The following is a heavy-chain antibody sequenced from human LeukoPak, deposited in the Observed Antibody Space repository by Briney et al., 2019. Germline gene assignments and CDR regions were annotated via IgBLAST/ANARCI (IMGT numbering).Heavy chain of an antibody. D-gene: IGHD6-13*01. J-gene: IGHJ6*02. V-gene: IGHV4-59*12. CDR1: GGSISGYY. CDR3: ARAPYSSSWYLYYYYGMDV. CDR2: INYSGST. Sequence: SETLSLTCTVSGGSISGYYWSWIRQPPGKGLEWIAYINYSGSTNYNPSLKSRVTISVDTSKNQFSLKLSSVTAADTAVYYCARAPYSSSWYLYYYYGMDVWGQGTTVTVSS.